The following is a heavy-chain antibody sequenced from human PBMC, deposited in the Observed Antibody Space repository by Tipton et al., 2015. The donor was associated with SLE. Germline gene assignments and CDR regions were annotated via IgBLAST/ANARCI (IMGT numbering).Heavy chain of an antibody. CDR1: GYTFTSNG. D-gene: IGHD1-1*01. CDR2: ISGYNGNR. V-gene: IGHV1-18*04. CDR3: ARGGERDAFDI. J-gene: IGHJ3*02. Sequence: QSGPEVKKPGASVKVSYKASGYTFTSNGISWVRQAPGQGLEWMGWISGYNGNRKYAQNFQGRVTLTTDTSTSTAYMELRSLRSDDTAVYYCARGGERDAFDIWGQGTMVTVSS.